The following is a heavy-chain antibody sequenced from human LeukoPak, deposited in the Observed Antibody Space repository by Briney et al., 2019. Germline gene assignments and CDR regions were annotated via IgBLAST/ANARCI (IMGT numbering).Heavy chain of an antibody. D-gene: IGHD3-22*01. CDR2: MNPNSGNT. V-gene: IGHV1-8*01. Sequence: ASVKVSCKASGYTFTSYDINWVRQATGQGLEWMGWMNPNSGNTGYAQKFQGRVTMTRNTSTSTAYMELSSLRSEDTAVYYCARDYDSSGSPYFDYWGQGTLVTVSS. CDR3: ARDYDSSGSPYFDY. CDR1: GYTFTSYD. J-gene: IGHJ4*02.